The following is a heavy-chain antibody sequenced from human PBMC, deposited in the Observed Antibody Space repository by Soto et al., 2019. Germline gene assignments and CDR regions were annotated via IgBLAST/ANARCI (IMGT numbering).Heavy chain of an antibody. CDR3: VREGRVGVEGFDF. CDR1: GFTFSDHA. Sequence: VGSLRLSCAASGFTFSDHAMHWVRQAPGEGPEWVSGFGGNLVSTNYADSVKGRFTISRDNSKNTLYLQMNSLRAEDTAIYYCVREGRVGVEGFDFWGQGTLVTVSS. V-gene: IGHV3-23*01. J-gene: IGHJ4*02. D-gene: IGHD1-26*01. CDR2: FGGNLVST.